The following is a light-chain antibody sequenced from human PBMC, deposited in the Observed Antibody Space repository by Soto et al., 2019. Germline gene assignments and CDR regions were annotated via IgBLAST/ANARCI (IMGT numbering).Light chain of an antibody. V-gene: IGLV2-11*01. CDR2: DVT. CDR1: SSDVGGYYY. J-gene: IGLJ1*01. CDR3: CSYAGSFTFPYV. Sequence: QSVLTQPRSVSGSPGQSVTIACTGTSSDVGGYYYVSWYQQHPGKAPKLIIYDVTRRPSGVPDRFSVSKSGNTASLTISGLQGEDEADYYCCSYAGSFTFPYVFGTGTKVTVL.